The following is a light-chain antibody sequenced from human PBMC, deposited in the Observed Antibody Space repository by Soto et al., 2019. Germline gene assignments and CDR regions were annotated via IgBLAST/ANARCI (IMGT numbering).Light chain of an antibody. CDR1: QSVNSN. J-gene: IGKJ1*01. CDR3: QQYHNWPPWT. V-gene: IGKV3-15*01. CDR2: GAS. Sequence: EIVMTQSPATLSVSPGERATRSCRASQSVNSNLAWYQQKAGQAPRLLIYGASTRATGIPARFSGSGSGTEFTLTISGLQSEDFAVYFCQQYHNWPPWTFGQGTKVEIK.